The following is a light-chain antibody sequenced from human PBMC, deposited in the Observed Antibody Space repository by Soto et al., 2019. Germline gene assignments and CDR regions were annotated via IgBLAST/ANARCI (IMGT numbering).Light chain of an antibody. Sequence: DIQMTQSPSTLSASVGDRVTITCRASQSISSWLAWYQQKPGKAPKLLLYKASSLESGDPSRFSGSGSGTEFTLTITSLQPDDFATYYCQQYNSYSRTCGQGTKLEIK. CDR2: KAS. CDR1: QSISSW. CDR3: QQYNSYSRT. V-gene: IGKV1-5*03. J-gene: IGKJ1*01.